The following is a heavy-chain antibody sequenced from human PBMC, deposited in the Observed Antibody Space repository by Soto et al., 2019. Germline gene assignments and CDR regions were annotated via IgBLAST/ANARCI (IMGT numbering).Heavy chain of an antibody. D-gene: IGHD3-16*01. Sequence: EMQMVESGGGLVQPGGSLRLSCAASGFTFSDHYMDWVRQAPGKGLEWVGRITNKIDGYTTSYAASVEGRFIVSRDDSRNSLFQQMTNLKMEDTAVYFCARAAYGHRSNVWGQGSTVIVSS. CDR3: ARAAYGHRSNV. CDR2: ITNKIDGYTT. J-gene: IGHJ6*02. V-gene: IGHV3-72*01. CDR1: GFTFSDHY.